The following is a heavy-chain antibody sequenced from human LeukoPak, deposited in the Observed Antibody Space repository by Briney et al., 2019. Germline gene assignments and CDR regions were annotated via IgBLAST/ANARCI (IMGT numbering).Heavy chain of an antibody. Sequence: GESLKISCQGSGYSFTSYWIGWVRQMPGKGLEWMGIIYPGDSDTRYSPSFQGQVTISADKSISTAYLQWSSLKASDTAMYYCARHEDCSSTSCPAYYWGQGTLVTASS. CDR3: ARHEDCSSTSCPAYY. CDR1: GYSFTSYW. J-gene: IGHJ4*02. CDR2: IYPGDSDT. V-gene: IGHV5-51*01. D-gene: IGHD2-2*01.